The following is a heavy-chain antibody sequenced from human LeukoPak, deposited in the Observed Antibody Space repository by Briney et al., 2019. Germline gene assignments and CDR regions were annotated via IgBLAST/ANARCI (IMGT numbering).Heavy chain of an antibody. V-gene: IGHV3-30-3*02. Sequence: AVISYDGSNKYYADSVKGRFTISRDNSKNTLYLQMNSLRAEDTAVYYCAKSENSTEPFDYWGQGTLVTVSS. J-gene: IGHJ4*02. CDR3: AKSENSTEPFDY. CDR2: ISYDGSNK. D-gene: IGHD2/OR15-2a*01.